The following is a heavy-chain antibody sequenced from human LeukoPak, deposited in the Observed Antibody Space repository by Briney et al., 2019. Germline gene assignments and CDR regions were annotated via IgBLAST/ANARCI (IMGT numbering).Heavy chain of an antibody. CDR3: ARQTGSGLFSLP. V-gene: IGHV4-59*05. CDR2: IYFSGGT. J-gene: IGHJ4*02. Sequence: PSETLSLTCTVSGGSISDYYWSWIRQPPGKGLEWIGSIYFSGGTYYNASLKSRVTISVDTSKNQFSLKLSSVTAADTAVYYCARQTGSGLFSLPGGQGTLVTVSS. CDR1: GGSISDYY. D-gene: IGHD3-10*01.